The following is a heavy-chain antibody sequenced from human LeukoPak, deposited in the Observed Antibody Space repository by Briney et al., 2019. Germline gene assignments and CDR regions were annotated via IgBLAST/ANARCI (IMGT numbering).Heavy chain of an antibody. CDR2: INHSGST. Sequence: SETLSLTCAVYGGSFSGYYWSWIRQPPGKGLEWIGEINHSGSTNYNTSLKSRVTISVDTSKNQFSLKLSSVTAADTAVYYCARGRKDAYYCSGGSCYPDFDYWGQGTLVTVSS. CDR1: GGSFSGYY. CDR3: ARGRKDAYYCSGGSCYPDFDY. J-gene: IGHJ4*02. V-gene: IGHV4-34*01. D-gene: IGHD2-15*01.